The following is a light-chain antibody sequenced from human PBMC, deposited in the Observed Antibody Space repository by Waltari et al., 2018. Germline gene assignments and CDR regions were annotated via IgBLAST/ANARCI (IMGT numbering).Light chain of an antibody. CDR3: QQYDNLHTWT. CDR2: DAS. Sequence: DIQMTQSPSSLSASVGDRVTITCQASQDISNYLNWYQRKPGKAPKLLIYDASNLETGVPSRFSGSGSGTDFTFTISSLQPEDIATYYCQQYDNLHTWTFGQGTKVEIK. CDR1: QDISNY. J-gene: IGKJ1*01. V-gene: IGKV1-33*01.